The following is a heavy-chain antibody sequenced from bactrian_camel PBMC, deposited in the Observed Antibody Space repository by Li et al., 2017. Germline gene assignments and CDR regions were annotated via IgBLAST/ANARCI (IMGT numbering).Heavy chain of an antibody. CDR2: ITSSGGTP. J-gene: IGHJ4*01. V-gene: IGHV3S31*01. Sequence: VQLVESGGGLVQPGGSLRLSCAASGFTFSTYAMSWVRQAPGKGLEWVSLITSSGGTPLYADSVKGRFTISRDNDKKSLFLQLDSLKFEDTAMYYCAKYKLPPEPPVGQGTQVTVS. CDR1: GFTFSTYA.